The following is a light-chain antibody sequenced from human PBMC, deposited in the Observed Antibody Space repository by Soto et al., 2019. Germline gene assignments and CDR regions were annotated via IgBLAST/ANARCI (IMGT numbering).Light chain of an antibody. CDR2: DAS. Sequence: EIVLTQSPATLSLSPGERATFSCKASQSVGTSLAWFQQKPGQAPRLLIYDASVRATGIPARFSGSGSGTDFTLTISRLQPEDLARYYCQQSSNWPPWTFGRGTRVEI. J-gene: IGKJ1*01. CDR1: QSVGTS. CDR3: QQSSNWPPWT. V-gene: IGKV3-11*01.